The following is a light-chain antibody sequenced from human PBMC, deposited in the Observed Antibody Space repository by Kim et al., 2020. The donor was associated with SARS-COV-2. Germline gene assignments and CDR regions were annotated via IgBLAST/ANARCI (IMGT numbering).Light chain of an antibody. J-gene: IGKJ1*01. V-gene: IGKV1-5*01. CDR2: DAS. Sequence: GDRVILTCRASQSFDTWLARDQQKPGKAPKLLIYDASTWESGVPSRVSGRGAGTEFTLTISSLQPDDFATYYCQQYAGYIPTFGQGTKV. CDR3: QQYAGYIPT. CDR1: QSFDTW.